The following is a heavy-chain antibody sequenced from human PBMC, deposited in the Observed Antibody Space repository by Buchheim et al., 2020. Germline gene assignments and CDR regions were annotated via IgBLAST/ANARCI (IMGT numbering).Heavy chain of an antibody. Sequence: QVQLQQWGAGLLKPSETLSLTCAVYGGSFSGYYWSWIRQPPGKGLEWIGEINHSGSTNYNPSLKSRVTISVDTSKNQVSLKLSSVTAADTAVYYCARGVGYCTGGVCYTGYYYYYGMDVWGQGTT. CDR1: GGSFSGYY. D-gene: IGHD2-8*02. J-gene: IGHJ6*02. CDR2: INHSGST. CDR3: ARGVGYCTGGVCYTGYYYYYGMDV. V-gene: IGHV4-34*01.